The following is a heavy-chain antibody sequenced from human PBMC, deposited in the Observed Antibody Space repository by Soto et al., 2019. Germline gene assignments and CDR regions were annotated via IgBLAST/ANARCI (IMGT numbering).Heavy chain of an antibody. CDR1: GFSLTAYY. Sequence: GASVKVSCKPSGFSLTAYYLHWVRQAPGQRLQWMGWINTLNGDTNYAQMFHGRVTMTTDTSIGTAYMELNRLTSDDTAVYYCGRPLDYDCLDVWGQGTTVTVSS. CDR2: INTLNGDT. CDR3: GRPLDYDCLDV. V-gene: IGHV1-2*02. J-gene: IGHJ6*02. D-gene: IGHD3-3*01.